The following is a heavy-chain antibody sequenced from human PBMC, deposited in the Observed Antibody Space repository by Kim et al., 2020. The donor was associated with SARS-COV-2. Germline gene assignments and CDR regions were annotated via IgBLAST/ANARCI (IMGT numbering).Heavy chain of an antibody. D-gene: IGHD3-16*01. CDR3: AKDLGGEEGY. J-gene: IGHJ4*02. CDR1: GFTFSSYA. Sequence: GGSLRLSCAASGFTFSSYAMSWVRQAPGKGLEWVSVIYSGGSSTYYADSVKGRFTISRDNSKNTLYLQMNSLRAEDTAVYYCAKDLGGEEGYWGQGTLVTVSS. CDR2: IYSGGSST. V-gene: IGHV3-23*03.